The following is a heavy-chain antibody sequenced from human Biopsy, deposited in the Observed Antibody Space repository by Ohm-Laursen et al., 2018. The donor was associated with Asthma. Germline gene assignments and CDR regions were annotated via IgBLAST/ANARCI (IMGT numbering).Heavy chain of an antibody. J-gene: IGHJ5*02. CDR3: ARKAGSCISRTCYSLDL. CDR1: GGTFNTYV. V-gene: IGHV1-69*13. Sequence: SVKVSCKSLGGTFNTYVIGWVRQAPGQGLEWTGGINSVFGTTTYPQKFQDRVTITADDSTSTVYMELSSLRSEDTAVYYCARKAGSCISRTCYSLDLWGQGTLVTVSS. CDR2: INSVFGTT. D-gene: IGHD2-2*01.